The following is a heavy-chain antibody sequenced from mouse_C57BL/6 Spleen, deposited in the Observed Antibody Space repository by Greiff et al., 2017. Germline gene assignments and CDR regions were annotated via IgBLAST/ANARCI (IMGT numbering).Heavy chain of an antibody. J-gene: IGHJ3*01. D-gene: IGHD1-1*01. CDR3: ATNYGSSYEGFAY. V-gene: IGHV2-5*01. CDR2: IWRGGST. CDR1: GFSLTSYG. Sequence: VKLVESGPGLVQPSQSLSITCTVSGFSLTSYGVHWVRQSPGKGLEWLGVIWRGGSTDYNAAFMSRLSITKDNSKSQVFFKMNSLQADDTAIYYGATNYGSSYEGFAYWGQGTLVTVSA.